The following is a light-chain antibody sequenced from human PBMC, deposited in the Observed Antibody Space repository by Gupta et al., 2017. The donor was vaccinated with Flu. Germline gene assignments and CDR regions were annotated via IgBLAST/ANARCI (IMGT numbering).Light chain of an antibody. Sequence: NGKSTQSVLSSPNISDYLAWYQQKAGQPPQLLIYRASTREFGVPDRFSGSGSGTDFTLTINSLQAEDVAVYYCQQYCNTPPAFGQGTRLEIK. CDR1: QSVLSSPNISDY. CDR3: QQYCNTPPA. V-gene: IGKV4-1*01. J-gene: IGKJ5*01. CDR2: RAS.